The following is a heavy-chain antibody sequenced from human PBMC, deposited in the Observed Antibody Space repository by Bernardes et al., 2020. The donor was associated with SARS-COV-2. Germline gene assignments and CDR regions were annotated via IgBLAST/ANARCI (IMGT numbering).Heavy chain of an antibody. V-gene: IGHV3-23*01. D-gene: IGHD6-19*01. Sequence: GGSLRLSCAASGFIVSTNDMSWVRQAPGKGLEWISGISTLSSTYYADSVKGRFTISRDNAKNTLYLQMNTLRAEDTAVYYCAGNGGSGWYFRGRWFDPWGQGTLVTVSS. J-gene: IGHJ5*02. CDR3: AGNGGSGWYFRGRWFDP. CDR2: ISTLSST. CDR1: GFIVSTND.